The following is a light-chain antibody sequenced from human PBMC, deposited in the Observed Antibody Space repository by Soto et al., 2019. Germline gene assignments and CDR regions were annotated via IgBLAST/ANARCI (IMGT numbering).Light chain of an antibody. Sequence: AIQMTQSPSSLSASVGDRVTITCRASQGIRTDLGWYQQKPGKAPKLLIYGASGLQSGVPSRFSGSASGTDFTLTISSLQPEDFATYYCLQDYNYLRTFGQGTKVDIK. CDR1: QGIRTD. CDR3: LQDYNYLRT. CDR2: GAS. J-gene: IGKJ1*01. V-gene: IGKV1-6*01.